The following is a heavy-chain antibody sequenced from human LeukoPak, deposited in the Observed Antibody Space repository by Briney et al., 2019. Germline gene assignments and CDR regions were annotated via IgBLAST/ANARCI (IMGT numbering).Heavy chain of an antibody. V-gene: IGHV1-2*02. J-gene: IGHJ5*02. D-gene: IGHD6-19*01. Sequence: GASVKVSCKASGYTFTGYYMHWVRQAPGQGLEWMGWINPNSGGTNYAQKFQGRVTMTRDTSISTAYMELSRLRSDDTAVYYCARDLEAVAGENWFDPWGQGTLVTVSS. CDR2: INPNSGGT. CDR1: GYTFTGYY. CDR3: ARDLEAVAGENWFDP.